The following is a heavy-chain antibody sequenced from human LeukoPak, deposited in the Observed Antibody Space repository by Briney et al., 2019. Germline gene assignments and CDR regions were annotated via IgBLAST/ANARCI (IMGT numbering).Heavy chain of an antibody. Sequence: SETLSLSCAVYGVSFSSYYWSWIRQPPGKGLEWIGKINHGGSTNYNPSLKSRVTISVDTSKNQFSLKLSSVTAADTAVYYCARGVRGSSPRGPFYYYYDMDVWGKGTTVTVSS. J-gene: IGHJ6*03. D-gene: IGHD6-6*01. V-gene: IGHV4-34*01. CDR2: INHGGST. CDR3: ARGVRGSSPRGPFYYYYDMDV. CDR1: GVSFSSYY.